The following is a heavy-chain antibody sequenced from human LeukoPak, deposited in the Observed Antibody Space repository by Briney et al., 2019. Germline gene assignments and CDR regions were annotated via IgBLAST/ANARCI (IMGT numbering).Heavy chain of an antibody. Sequence: PGGSLRLSCAASGLTFSDYYMSWIRQAPGKGLEWISHIINSDSTIYYADSVKGRFTISRDNGKNSLYLQMNSLRADDTAVYYCARALVKGSGSYWYYFDSWGQGTLVTVSS. V-gene: IGHV3-11*01. CDR1: GLTFSDYY. CDR2: IINSDSTI. J-gene: IGHJ4*02. CDR3: ARALVKGSGSYWYYFDS. D-gene: IGHD3-10*01.